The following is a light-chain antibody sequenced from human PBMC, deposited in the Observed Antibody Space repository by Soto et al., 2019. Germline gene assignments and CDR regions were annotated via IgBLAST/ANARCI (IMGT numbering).Light chain of an antibody. Sequence: EIVMTQSPATLSLSPGERAALSCRASQGISSELAWYQQKPGQPPRLLIYGASTRATGVPARFTGSGSGSDFTLTTSGLQSEDFAVYYCQQGHNWPLTFGQGTRLEI. CDR2: GAS. J-gene: IGKJ2*01. V-gene: IGKV3-15*01. CDR1: QGISSE. CDR3: QQGHNWPLT.